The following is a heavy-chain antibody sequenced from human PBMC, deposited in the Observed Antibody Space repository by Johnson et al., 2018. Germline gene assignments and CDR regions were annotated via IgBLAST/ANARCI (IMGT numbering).Heavy chain of an antibody. V-gene: IGHV4-59*01. CDR2: IYHRGST. J-gene: IGHJ6*03. D-gene: IGHD6-13*01. CDR3: ARAPSFIAAAGTGYYYYYMDV. Sequence: QVQLQQWGARLLKPSETLSLTCTVSGGSISSYYWSWIRQPPGKGLEWIGYIYHRGSTTYNPSLRRRVTITVDTSKNQFSLKLSPGTAADTAVYYCARAPSFIAAAGTGYYYYYMDVWGKGTTVTVSS. CDR1: GGSISSYY.